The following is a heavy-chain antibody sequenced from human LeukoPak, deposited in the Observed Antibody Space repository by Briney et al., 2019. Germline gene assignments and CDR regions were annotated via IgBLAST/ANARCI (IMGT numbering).Heavy chain of an antibody. CDR3: ARGITRDGYPNDY. D-gene: IGHD5-24*01. CDR2: INHSGST. CDR1: GGSFSGYY. Sequence: SETLSLTCAVYGGSFSGYYWSWIRQPPGKGLEWVGEINHSGSTNYNPSLKSRVHIPVDPSKDQFALKLSSVTAADTAVYYWARGITRDGYPNDYWGQGTLVSVSS. J-gene: IGHJ4*02. V-gene: IGHV4-34*01.